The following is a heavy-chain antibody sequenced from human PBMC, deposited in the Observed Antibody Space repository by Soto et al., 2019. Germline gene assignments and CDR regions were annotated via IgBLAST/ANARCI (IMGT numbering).Heavy chain of an antibody. CDR2: IYYSGST. V-gene: IGHV4-59*08. CDR1: GGSISSYY. Sequence: SETLSLTCTVSGGSISSYYWSWIRQPPGKGLEWIGYIYYSGSTNYNPSLKSRVTISVDTSKNQFSLKLSSVTAADTAVYYCARRPVPYDFWSGEYYYMDVWGKGTTVTVSS. CDR3: ARRPVPYDFWSGEYYYMDV. D-gene: IGHD3-3*01. J-gene: IGHJ6*03.